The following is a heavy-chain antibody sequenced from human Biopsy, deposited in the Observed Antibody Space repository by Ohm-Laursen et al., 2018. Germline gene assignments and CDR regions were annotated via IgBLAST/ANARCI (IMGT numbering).Heavy chain of an antibody. CDR1: GGSISSSTTYY. Sequence: SETLSLTCTVSGGSISSSTTYYWAWLRQPPGKGLEWIGSIYNTETTFYNPSLKSRVTISVDTSTNQFSLKVSSVTAADTALYFCARHPTGFWFDPWGHGTLGTVSS. V-gene: IGHV4-39*01. CDR3: ARHPTGFWFDP. J-gene: IGHJ5*02. CDR2: IYNTETT.